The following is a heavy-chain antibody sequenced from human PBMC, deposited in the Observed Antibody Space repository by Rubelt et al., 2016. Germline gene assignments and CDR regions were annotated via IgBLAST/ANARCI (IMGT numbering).Heavy chain of an antibody. D-gene: IGHD2-15*01. CDR1: GGSFSGYY. CDR3: ARGRGVRVAAFDD. V-gene: IGHV4-34*01. Sequence: GAGLLKPSETLSLTCAVYGGSFSGYYWSWIRQPPGKGLEWIGEINHSGSTNYNPSLKSRVTISVDTSKNQFSLKLSSVTAVDTAVYYCARGRGVRVAAFDDWGQGTLVTVSS. CDR2: INHSGST. J-gene: IGHJ4*02.